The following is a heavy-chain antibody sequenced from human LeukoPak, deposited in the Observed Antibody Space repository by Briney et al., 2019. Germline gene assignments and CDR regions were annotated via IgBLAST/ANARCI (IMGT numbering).Heavy chain of an antibody. V-gene: IGHV3-11*06. CDR3: ARDSGVPAAMRYYYGMDV. D-gene: IGHD2-2*01. CDR1: GFTFSDYY. CDR2: ISSSSSYK. J-gene: IGHJ6*04. Sequence: GGALRLSWAASGFTFSDYYMSWIRQAPGKGLEGVSYISSSSSYKNYADPGKGRFTIPRDNAKNSLYLQMNSLRAEDTAVYYCARDSGVPAAMRYYYGMDVWGKGTTVTVSS.